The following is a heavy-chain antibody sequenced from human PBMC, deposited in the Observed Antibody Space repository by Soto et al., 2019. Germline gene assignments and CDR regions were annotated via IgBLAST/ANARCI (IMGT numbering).Heavy chain of an antibody. Sequence: SETLSLTCTVSGGSISSGGYYWSWIRQPPGKGLEWIGYIYHSGSTNYNPSLKSRVTISVDTSKNQFSLKLSSVTAADTAVYYCARDTTYGDYLVWGQGTLVTVSS. CDR2: IYHSGST. CDR3: ARDTTYGDYLV. J-gene: IGHJ4*02. CDR1: GGSISSGGYY. V-gene: IGHV4-61*08. D-gene: IGHD4-17*01.